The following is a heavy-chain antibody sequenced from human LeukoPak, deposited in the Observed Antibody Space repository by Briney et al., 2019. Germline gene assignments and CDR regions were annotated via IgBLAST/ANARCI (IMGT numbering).Heavy chain of an antibody. CDR1: GFTFSSYA. Sequence: PGGSLRLSCAASGFTFSSYAMHWVRQGPGRRLEWVAYIAHHGSNKYYADSVKGRFTISRDNSKRTLYLQMNNLRADDTAVYYCAKDGSWSCTDWGQGALVTVSS. CDR2: IAHHGSNK. D-gene: IGHD2-8*02. J-gene: IGHJ4*02. V-gene: IGHV3-30*02. CDR3: AKDGSWSCTD.